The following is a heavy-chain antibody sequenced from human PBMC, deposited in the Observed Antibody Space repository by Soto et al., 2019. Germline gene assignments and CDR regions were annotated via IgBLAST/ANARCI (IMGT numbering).Heavy chain of an antibody. J-gene: IGHJ6*03. Sequence: QVQLQQWGAGLLKPSETLSLTCAVYGRSFSGYYWSWIRQSPGKGLEWIGEINHSGSTNYNPSLKSRVTILIDAPKNQFSLKMSSVTAADTAVYYCARSPYMDVWGKGPRSSSP. CDR2: INHSGST. V-gene: IGHV4-34*01. CDR1: GRSFSGYY. CDR3: ARSPYMDV.